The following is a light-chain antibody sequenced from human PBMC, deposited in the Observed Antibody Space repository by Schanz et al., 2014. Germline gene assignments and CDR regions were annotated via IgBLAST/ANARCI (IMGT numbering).Light chain of an antibody. J-gene: IGKJ4*01. CDR3: QQYGRSIT. CDR1: QSVSRSY. CDR2: DAS. V-gene: IGKV3D-20*01. Sequence: EIVLTQSPATLSLSPGERATLSCGASQSVSRSYLAWYQQKPGLAPRLLIYDASSSATGIPDRFSGSGSGTDFTLTISRLEPEDFAVYYCQQYGRSITFGGGTKVEIK.